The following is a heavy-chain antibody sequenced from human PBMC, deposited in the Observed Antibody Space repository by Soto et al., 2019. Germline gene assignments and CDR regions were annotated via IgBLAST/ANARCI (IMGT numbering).Heavy chain of an antibody. CDR2: IYYSGST. CDR3: ASGVVVIRSQAFDY. V-gene: IGHV4-31*03. Sequence: QVQLQESGPGLVKPSQTLSLTCTVSGVSISSGGYYWSWIRQHPGKGLEWIGYIYYSGSTYYNPSLKNRATISEDTSKNQFSLKLNAVTGADTAVYYCASGVVVIRSQAFDYWGQGTLVTVSS. D-gene: IGHD3-22*01. J-gene: IGHJ4*02. CDR1: GVSISSGGYY.